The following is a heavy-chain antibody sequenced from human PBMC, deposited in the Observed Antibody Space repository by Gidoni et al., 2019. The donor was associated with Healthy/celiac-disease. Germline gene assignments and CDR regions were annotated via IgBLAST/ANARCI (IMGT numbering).Heavy chain of an antibody. CDR3: ARRAYYYDSSGERIFYFDY. V-gene: IGHV5-51*01. CDR1: GYSFTSYW. D-gene: IGHD3-22*01. Sequence: EVQLVQSGAEVKKPGESLKISCKGSGYSFTSYWIGWVRQMHGKGLEWMGIIYPGDSDTRYSPSFQGQVTISADKSISTAYLQWSSLKASDTAMYYCARRAYYYDSSGERIFYFDYWGQGTLVTVSS. J-gene: IGHJ4*02. CDR2: IYPGDSDT.